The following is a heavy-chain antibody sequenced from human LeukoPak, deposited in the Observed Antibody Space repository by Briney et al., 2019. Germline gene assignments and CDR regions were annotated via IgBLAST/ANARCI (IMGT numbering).Heavy chain of an antibody. D-gene: IGHD3-3*01. Sequence: GGSLRLSCAASGFTFSSYAMSWVRQAPGKGLEWVSAISGSGGSTYYADSVKGRFTISRDNSKNTLYLQMNSLRAEDTAVYYCAKNPIFGVGRDYYYYYMDVWGKGTTVTVSS. V-gene: IGHV3-23*01. CDR1: GFTFSSYA. CDR3: AKNPIFGVGRDYYYYYMDV. CDR2: ISGSGGST. J-gene: IGHJ6*03.